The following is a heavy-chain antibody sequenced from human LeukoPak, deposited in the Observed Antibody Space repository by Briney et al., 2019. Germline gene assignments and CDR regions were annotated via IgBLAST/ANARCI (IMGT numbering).Heavy chain of an antibody. Sequence: GASVKVSCKASGYTFTGYYMHWVRQAPGQGLEWMGWISPNSGGTNYAQKFQGRVTMTRDTSISTAYMELSRLRPDDTAVYYCATLYGDYEVLYYWGQGTLVTVSS. V-gene: IGHV1-2*02. CDR2: ISPNSGGT. J-gene: IGHJ4*02. D-gene: IGHD4-17*01. CDR3: ATLYGDYEVLYY. CDR1: GYTFTGYY.